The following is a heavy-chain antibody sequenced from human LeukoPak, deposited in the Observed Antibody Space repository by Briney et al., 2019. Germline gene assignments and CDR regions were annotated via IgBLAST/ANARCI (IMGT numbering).Heavy chain of an antibody. CDR3: ARVVTLVIYGMDV. CDR2: IYYSGST. V-gene: IGHV4-39*01. D-gene: IGHD3-16*02. Sequence: SETLSLTCTVSGGSISSGSSYWGWIRQPPGKGLEWIGSIYYSGSTYYNPSLKSRVTISVDTSKNQFSLKLSSVTAADTAVYYCARVVTLVIYGMDVWGQGTTVTVSS. J-gene: IGHJ6*02. CDR1: GGSISSGSSY.